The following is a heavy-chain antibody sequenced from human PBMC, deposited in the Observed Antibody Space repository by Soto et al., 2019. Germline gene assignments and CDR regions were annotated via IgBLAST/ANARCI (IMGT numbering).Heavy chain of an antibody. CDR2: ISGSGGSS. D-gene: IGHD6-13*01. CDR3: AKVTKRAAAGRYEYYKYGMNV. CDR1: GFTASSNF. Sequence: PGGSLRLSCEASGFTASSNFMSWVRQAPGKGLEWVSVISGSGGSSYYAASVKGRFTISRDNSKNTVYLQMNGLRAEDTALYFCAKVTKRAAAGRYEYYKYGMNVWGQGTTVTVSS. V-gene: IGHV3-23*01. J-gene: IGHJ6*02.